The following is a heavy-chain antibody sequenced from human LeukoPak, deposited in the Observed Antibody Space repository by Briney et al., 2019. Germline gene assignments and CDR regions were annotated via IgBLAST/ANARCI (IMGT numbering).Heavy chain of an antibody. CDR3: ARTQHLVLRSPLDP. CDR1: GYTFTGYH. D-gene: IGHD6-13*01. J-gene: IGHJ5*02. CDR2: MNPFSANT. Sequence: ASVKVSCKASGYTFTGYHMHWVRQATGQGLEWMGWMNPFSANTGYAQKFQGRITITRNTSISTAYMELSSLRSEDTAVYYCARTQHLVLRSPLDPWGQGTLVTVSS. V-gene: IGHV1-8*03.